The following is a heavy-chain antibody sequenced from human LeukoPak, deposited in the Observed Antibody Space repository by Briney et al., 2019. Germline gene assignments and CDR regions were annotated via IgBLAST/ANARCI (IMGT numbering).Heavy chain of an antibody. V-gene: IGHV1-69*13. CDR1: GGTFSSYA. Sequence: SVNVSCKASGGTFSSYAISWVRQAPGQGLEWMGGIIPILGTANYAQKFQGRVTITADESTSTAYTELSSLRSEDTAVYYCARAMYSSGPREGYYYYGLDVWGQGTTVTVSS. D-gene: IGHD6-19*01. CDR2: IIPILGTA. CDR3: ARAMYSSGPREGYYYYGLDV. J-gene: IGHJ6*02.